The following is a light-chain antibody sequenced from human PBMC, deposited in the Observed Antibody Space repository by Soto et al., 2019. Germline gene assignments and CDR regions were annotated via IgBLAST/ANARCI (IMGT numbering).Light chain of an antibody. Sequence: EIVMTQSTATLSVSPGERATLSCRASQSVSSTLAWYQQKPGQAPRLLIYGASTRATGIPARFSGSGSGTEFTLTISSLQSEDFAVYYCQQYNNWPPTWTFGQGTKVDIK. V-gene: IGKV3-15*01. J-gene: IGKJ1*01. CDR2: GAS. CDR3: QQYNNWPPTWT. CDR1: QSVSST.